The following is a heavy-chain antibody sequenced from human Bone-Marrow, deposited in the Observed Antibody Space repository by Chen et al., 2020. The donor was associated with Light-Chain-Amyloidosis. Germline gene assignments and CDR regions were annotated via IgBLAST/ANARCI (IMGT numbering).Heavy chain of an antibody. V-gene: IGHV1-69*06. CDR3: AXXXTMVRGVIKPYNWFDP. Sequence: SGAEVKKPGSSVKVSCKASGGTFSSYAISWVRQAPGQGLEWMGGIIPIFGTANYAQKFQGRVTITADKSTSTAYMELSSXRXXXXXXXXCAXXXTMVRGVIKPYNWFDPWGQGTLVTVSS. J-gene: IGHJ5*02. CDR1: GGTFSSYA. CDR2: IIPIFGTA. D-gene: IGHD3-10*01.